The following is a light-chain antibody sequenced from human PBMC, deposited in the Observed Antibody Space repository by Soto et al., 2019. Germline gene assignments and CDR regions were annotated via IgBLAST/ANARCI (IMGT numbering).Light chain of an antibody. J-gene: IGKJ2*01. Sequence: EIVMTQSPPTLSVSPGERVTLSCRASQSVGSYVAWYQQNPGQAPRLLIYGASTRAAGIPARFSGSGSGTECTLTISGLQSEDFAVYYCQQYKKWPPVTFGQGPKLAMK. CDR1: QSVGSY. V-gene: IGKV3-15*01. CDR2: GAS. CDR3: QQYKKWPPVT.